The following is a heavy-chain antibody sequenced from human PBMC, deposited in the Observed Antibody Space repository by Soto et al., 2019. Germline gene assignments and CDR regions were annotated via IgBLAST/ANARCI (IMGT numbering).Heavy chain of an antibody. CDR3: ARLTASGWSGWYFDL. D-gene: IGHD6-19*01. Sequence: EVQLVESGGGLIQPGGSLRLSCAASGFTVSSNYMSWVRQAPGKGLEWVSVIYSGGSTYYADSVKGRFTISRDNSKNTLYLQMNSLRAEDTAVYYCARLTASGWSGWYFDLWGRGTLVTVSS. CDR2: IYSGGST. J-gene: IGHJ2*01. V-gene: IGHV3-53*01. CDR1: GFTVSSNY.